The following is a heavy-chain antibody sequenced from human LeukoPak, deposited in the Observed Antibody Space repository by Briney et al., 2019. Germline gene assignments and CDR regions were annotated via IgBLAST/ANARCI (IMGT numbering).Heavy chain of an antibody. J-gene: IGHJ4*02. CDR2: ITGSGGTT. V-gene: IGHV3-23*01. Sequence: PGGSLRLSCAASGFTFNNYAMSWVRQAPGKGLEWVSAITGSGGTTFYADSVKGRFTISRENSKNTLYLQMNSLRAEDTAVYYCAKWGYYDILTGYYDSDYWGQGTPVTVSS. CDR3: AKWGYYDILTGYYDSDY. D-gene: IGHD3-9*01. CDR1: GFTFNNYA.